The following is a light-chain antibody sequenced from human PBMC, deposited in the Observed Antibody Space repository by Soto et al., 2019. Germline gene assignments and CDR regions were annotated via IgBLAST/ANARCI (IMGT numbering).Light chain of an antibody. CDR2: GAS. J-gene: IGKJ2*01. CDR1: QSVASIY. Sequence: EIVLTRSPGTLSLSPGEGATLSCRASQSVASIYVAWYQQKPGQAPRLLIYGASSRATGIPDRFSGSGSGTDFTLTISRLEPEDFAVYYCQQYDNSLYTFGQGTKLEIK. V-gene: IGKV3-20*01. CDR3: QQYDNSLYT.